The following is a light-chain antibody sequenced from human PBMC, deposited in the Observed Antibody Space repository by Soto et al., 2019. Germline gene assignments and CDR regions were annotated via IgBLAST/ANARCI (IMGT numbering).Light chain of an antibody. J-gene: IGKJ2*01. CDR3: QQRSNWPLGA. CDR2: DAS. V-gene: IGKV3-11*01. CDR1: QSVSSY. Sequence: EIVLTQSPATLSLSPGERATLSCRASQSVSSYLAWYQQKPGQAPRLLIYDASNRATGIPARFSGSGSGTDFTLTISSLEPEDFAVYYCQQRSNWPLGAFGQGTKLEIK.